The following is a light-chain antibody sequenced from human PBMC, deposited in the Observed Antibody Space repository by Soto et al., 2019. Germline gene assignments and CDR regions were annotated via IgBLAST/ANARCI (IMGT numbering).Light chain of an antibody. CDR3: ESYDSSMSESYV. CDR2: GNS. Sequence: QSVLTQPPSVSGAPGQRVTISCTGSSSNIGAGYDVHWYQQLPGTAPKLLIYGNSNRPSGVPDRFSGSRSGTSASLAITGIQAEDEADYYWESYDSSMSESYVFGTGNKVTVL. CDR1: SSNIGAGYD. J-gene: IGLJ1*01. V-gene: IGLV1-40*01.